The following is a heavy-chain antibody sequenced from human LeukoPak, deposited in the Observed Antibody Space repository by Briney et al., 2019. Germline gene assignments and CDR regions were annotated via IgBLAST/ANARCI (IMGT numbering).Heavy chain of an antibody. CDR2: MSSSGGTI. D-gene: IGHD1-26*01. CDR1: GFTFRSYA. Sequence: GGSLRLSCVASGFTFRSYAMSWVRQAPGKGLEWVSGMSSSGGTIYYADFVKGRFTISGDNSKNALYLQMNSLRAEDTAVYYCAKSGGSYPYYFDYWGQGTLVTVSS. V-gene: IGHV3-23*01. CDR3: AKSGGSYPYYFDY. J-gene: IGHJ4*02.